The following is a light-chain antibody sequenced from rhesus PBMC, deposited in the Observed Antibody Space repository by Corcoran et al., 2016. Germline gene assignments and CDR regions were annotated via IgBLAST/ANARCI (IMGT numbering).Light chain of an antibody. CDR2: QAS. V-gene: IGKV1-22*01. CDR1: QGISSW. J-gene: IGKJ4*01. Sequence: DIQMTQSPSSLSASVGDTVTITCRASQGISSWLAWYQQKPGKAPKLLIYQASRLQSGVPSRFSGSGSGTDFTRTISSLQSEDFATYYCQQYSSRPLTFGGGTKVELK. CDR3: QQYSSRPLT.